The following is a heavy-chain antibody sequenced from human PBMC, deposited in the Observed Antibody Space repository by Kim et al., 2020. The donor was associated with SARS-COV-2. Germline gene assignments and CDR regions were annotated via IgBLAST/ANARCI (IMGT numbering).Heavy chain of an antibody. CDR2: INSDGSST. J-gene: IGHJ6*02. V-gene: IGHV3-74*01. D-gene: IGHD2-15*01. CDR1: GFTFSSYW. Sequence: GGSLRLSCAASGFTFSSYWMHWVRQAPGKGLVWVSRINSDGSSTIYADSVKGRFTISRDNAKNTLYLQMNSLRAEDTAVYYCARPVGDCSGGSCYYYYYGMDVGGQGPTVTFSS. CDR3: ARPVGDCSGGSCYYYYYGMDV.